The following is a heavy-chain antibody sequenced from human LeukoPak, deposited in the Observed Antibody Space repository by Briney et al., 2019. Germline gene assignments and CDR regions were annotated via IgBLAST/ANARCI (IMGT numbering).Heavy chain of an antibody. D-gene: IGHD3-9*01. J-gene: IGHJ5*02. CDR1: GYTFTSYA. CDR3: ARDGARLRYFDWLQPFDP. V-gene: IGHV1-3*01. CDR2: INAGNGNT. Sequence: GASVKVSCKASGYTFTSYAMHWVRQAPGQRLEWMGWINAGNGNTKYSQKFQGRVTITRDTSASTAYMELSSLRSEDTAVYYCARDGARLRYFDWLQPFDPWGQGTLVTVSS.